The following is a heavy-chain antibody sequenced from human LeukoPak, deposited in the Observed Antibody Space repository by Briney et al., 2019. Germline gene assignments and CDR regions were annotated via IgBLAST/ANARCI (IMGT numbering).Heavy chain of an antibody. D-gene: IGHD4-11*01. CDR1: GYSFTSYW. V-gene: IGHV5-51*01. CDR2: IYPGDSDT. J-gene: IGHJ4*02. CDR3: ARLTTTLTTFLDY. Sequence: GESLKISCKGSGYSFTSYWIAWVRQMPGKGLEWMGIIYPGDSDTRYSPSFQGQVTISADKSISTAYLQWSSLEASDTAMYYCARLTTTLTTFLDYWGQGTLVTVSS.